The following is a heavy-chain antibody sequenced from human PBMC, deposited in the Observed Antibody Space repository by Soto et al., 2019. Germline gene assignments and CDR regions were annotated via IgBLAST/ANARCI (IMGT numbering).Heavy chain of an antibody. D-gene: IGHD1-26*01. Sequence: QVQLQESGPGLVKPSETLSLTCTVSGGSVSSGRYYWSWIRQPPGKGLEWIGYIYNSGSTNYNPPLKSRVTISVYTSKNQCSLKLSSVTAADTAVYYCARAEAWERLPVGWDFWGQGTLVTVSS. CDR2: IYNSGST. V-gene: IGHV4-61*01. J-gene: IGHJ4*02. CDR1: GGSVSSGRYY. CDR3: ARAEAWERLPVGWDF.